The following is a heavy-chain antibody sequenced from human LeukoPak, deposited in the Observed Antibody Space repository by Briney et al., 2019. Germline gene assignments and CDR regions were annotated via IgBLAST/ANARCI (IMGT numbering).Heavy chain of an antibody. Sequence: SVKVSCKPSGYTFTNYYMHWVRQAPGQGLEWMGIINPSSGFTSYAQKFQGRVTMTTDTSTSTVYMELNSLRSEDTAAYYCARVSQGGDYYYYYTMGVWGQGTTVTVSS. CDR3: ARVSQGGDYYYYYTMGV. CDR1: GYTFTNYY. V-gene: IGHV1-46*01. D-gene: IGHD4-17*01. J-gene: IGHJ6*02. CDR2: INPSSGFT.